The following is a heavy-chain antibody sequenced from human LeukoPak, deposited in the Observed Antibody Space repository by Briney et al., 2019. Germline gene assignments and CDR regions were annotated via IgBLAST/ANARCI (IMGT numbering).Heavy chain of an antibody. Sequence: GGSLRLSCAASGFTFSRYSMNWVRQAPGKGLEWVSSISGSSSYIYYADSVKGRFTISRHNAKNSLYLQMNSLRAEDTAVYCARVSAGVIGMKDVFGIWGQGTMVTVSS. CDR1: GFTFSRYS. CDR2: ISGSSSYI. CDR3: ARVSAGVIGMKDVFGI. J-gene: IGHJ3*02. D-gene: IGHD3-16*02. V-gene: IGHV3-21*01.